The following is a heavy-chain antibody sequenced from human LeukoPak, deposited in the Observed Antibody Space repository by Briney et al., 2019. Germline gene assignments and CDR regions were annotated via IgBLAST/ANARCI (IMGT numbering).Heavy chain of an antibody. J-gene: IGHJ3*02. CDR1: GFTFSSYG. D-gene: IGHD4-11*01. Sequence: GGSLRLSCAASGFTFSSYGMHWVRQAPGKGLEWVAFIRYDGSNKYYADSVKGRFTISRDNSKNTLYLQMNSLRAEDTAVYYCAKDIFADYRGDAFDIWGQGTMVTVSS. CDR3: AKDIFADYRGDAFDI. V-gene: IGHV3-30*02. CDR2: IRYDGSNK.